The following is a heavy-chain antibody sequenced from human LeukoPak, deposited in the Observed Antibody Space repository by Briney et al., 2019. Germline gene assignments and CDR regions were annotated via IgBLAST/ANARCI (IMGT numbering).Heavy chain of an antibody. CDR3: ARSGLDETYYMDV. CDR1: GFTFDDYA. CDR2: ISWNSGSI. D-gene: IGHD3-9*01. V-gene: IGHV3-9*01. J-gene: IGHJ6*03. Sequence: PGGSLRLSRAASGFTFDDYAMHWVRQAPGKGLEWVSGISWNSGSIGYADSVKGRFTISRDNAKNSLYLQMNSLRAEDTALYYCARSGLDETYYMDVWGKGTTVTVSS.